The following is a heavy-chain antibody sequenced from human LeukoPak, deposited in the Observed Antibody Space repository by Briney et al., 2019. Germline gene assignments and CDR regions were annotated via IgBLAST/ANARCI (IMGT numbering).Heavy chain of an antibody. Sequence: PSETLSLTCTVSGGSISSYYWSWSRQPTGKGLEWIGYIYYSGSTNYNPSLKSRVTISVDTSKNQFSLKLSSVTAADTAVYYCARSHRSSWFYMDVWGKGTTVTVSS. CDR1: GGSISSYY. D-gene: IGHD6-13*01. J-gene: IGHJ6*03. CDR2: IYYSGST. CDR3: ARSHRSSWFYMDV. V-gene: IGHV4-59*01.